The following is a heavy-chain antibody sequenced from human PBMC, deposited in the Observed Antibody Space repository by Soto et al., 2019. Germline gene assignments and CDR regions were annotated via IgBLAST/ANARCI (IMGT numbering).Heavy chain of an antibody. Sequence: LRLSCAASGFPFSSTDMSWVRQAPGKGLEWVSTILDTGTTVFYADSVKGRFTVSRDNSNNTLYVQMNNLRADDKAVYYCVKNSGWFNTWGQGALVTVSS. CDR2: ILDTGTTV. J-gene: IGHJ5*02. V-gene: IGHV3-23*01. CDR1: GFPFSSTD. D-gene: IGHD3-10*01. CDR3: VKNSGWFNT.